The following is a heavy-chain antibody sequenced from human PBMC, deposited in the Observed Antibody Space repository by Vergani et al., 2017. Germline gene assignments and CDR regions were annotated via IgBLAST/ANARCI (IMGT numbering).Heavy chain of an antibody. J-gene: IGHJ6*02. Sequence: QLQESGPGLVKPSQTLSLTCTVSGGSISSGDYYWSWIRQPPGKGLEWIGYIYYSGSTYYNPSLKSRVTISVDTSKNQFSLKLSSVTAADTAVYYCARWGIYCSGGSCYSYGMDVWGQGTTVTVSS. CDR3: ARWGIYCSGGSCYSYGMDV. D-gene: IGHD2-15*01. CDR1: GGSISSGDYY. V-gene: IGHV4-30-4*08. CDR2: IYYSGST.